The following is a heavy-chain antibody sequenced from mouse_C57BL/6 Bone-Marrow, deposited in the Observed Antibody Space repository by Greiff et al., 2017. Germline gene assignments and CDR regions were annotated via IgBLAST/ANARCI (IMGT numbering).Heavy chain of an antibody. CDR1: GFTFSSYT. Sequence: VQLKQSGGGLVKPGGSLKLSCAASGFTFSSYTMSWVRQTPEKRLEWVATISGGGGNTYYPDSVKGRFTISRDNAKNALYLQMSSLRSEDTALYYCARQPLYYAMDYWGQGTSVTVSS. V-gene: IGHV5-9*01. J-gene: IGHJ4*01. CDR2: ISGGGGNT. CDR3: ARQPLYYAMDY.